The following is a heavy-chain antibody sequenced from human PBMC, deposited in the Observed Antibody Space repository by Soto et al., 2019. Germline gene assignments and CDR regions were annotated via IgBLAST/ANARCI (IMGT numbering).Heavy chain of an antibody. V-gene: IGHV3-33*01. CDR2: IWYDGSNK. CDR1: GFTFSSYG. D-gene: IGHD6-13*01. CDR3: ARVGYSSSWWDYYYYYGMDV. Sequence: GGSLRLSCAASGFTFSSYGMHWVRQAPGKGLEWVAGIWYDGSNKYYADSVKGRFTISRDNSKNTLYLQMNSLRAADTAVYYCARVGYSSSWWDYYYYYGMDVWGQGTTVTVSS. J-gene: IGHJ6*02.